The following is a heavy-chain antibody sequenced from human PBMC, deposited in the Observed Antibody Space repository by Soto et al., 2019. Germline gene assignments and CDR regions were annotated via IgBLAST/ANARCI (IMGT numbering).Heavy chain of an antibody. J-gene: IGHJ6*01. V-gene: IGHV3-33*01. D-gene: IGHD6-19*01. CDR2: VWYDGSNK. Sequence: LRLSCAASGFTLSTYGMHWVRQAPGKGLEWVAVVWYDGSNKYYADSVKGRFTVSRDNSKNTLYLQMNSLRAEDTAVYYCARPLEQWQLGFGMDVWGQGSPVTVSS. CDR1: GFTLSTYG. CDR3: ARPLEQWQLGFGMDV.